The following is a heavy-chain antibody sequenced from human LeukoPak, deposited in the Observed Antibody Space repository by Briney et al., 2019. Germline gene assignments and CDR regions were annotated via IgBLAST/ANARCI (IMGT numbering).Heavy chain of an antibody. Sequence: PSETLSLTCTVAGYSINQSSSGCYWGWVRQPPGKGLQWIGSIHHSGGTYYNPSLKSRVTVSVDTSKNQFSLKLRSVTAADTAVYYCARDLGDPPLVWVFDYWGQGTVVTVSA. J-gene: IGHJ4*02. CDR1: GYSINQSSSGCY. CDR2: IHHSGGT. D-gene: IGHD3-16*01. CDR3: ARDLGDPPLVWVFDY. V-gene: IGHV4-38-2*02.